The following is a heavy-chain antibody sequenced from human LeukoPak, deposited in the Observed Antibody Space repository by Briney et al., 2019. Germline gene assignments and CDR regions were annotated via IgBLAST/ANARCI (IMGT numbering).Heavy chain of an antibody. Sequence: ASVKVSCKASGYTFTSYGISWVRQAPGQGLEWMGWISAYNGNTNYAQKLQGRVTMTTDTSTSTAYMELRSLRSDDTAVYYCARDSRSGFYYDSSGYYYTSVFDYWGQGTLVTVSS. V-gene: IGHV1-18*01. D-gene: IGHD3-22*01. CDR1: GYTFTSYG. CDR3: ARDSRSGFYYDSSGYYYTSVFDY. J-gene: IGHJ4*02. CDR2: ISAYNGNT.